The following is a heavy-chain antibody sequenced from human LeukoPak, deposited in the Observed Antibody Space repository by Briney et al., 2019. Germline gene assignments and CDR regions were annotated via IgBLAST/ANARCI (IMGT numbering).Heavy chain of an antibody. CDR1: GFTFSSYA. CDR3: AKDGYGYYDFWSGYYPGY. J-gene: IGHJ4*02. Sequence: PGGSLRLSCAASGFTFSSYAMHWVRQAPGKGLEWVAVISYDGSNKYYADSVKGRFTISRDNSKNTLYLQMNSLRAEDTAVYYCAKDGYGYYDFWSGYYPGYWGQGTLVTVSS. D-gene: IGHD3-3*01. V-gene: IGHV3-30*04. CDR2: ISYDGSNK.